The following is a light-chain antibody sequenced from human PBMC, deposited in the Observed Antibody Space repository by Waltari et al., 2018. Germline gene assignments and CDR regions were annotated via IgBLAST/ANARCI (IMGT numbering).Light chain of an antibody. V-gene: IGKV3-15*01. CDR2: GAS. CDR3: QQYNNWPPERT. Sequence: EIVMTQSPATLSVSPGERATLSCRASQSVSSNLAWYQQKPGQAPRHLIYGASTRATGIPARFSGMPSGTEFTLTISSQQSEDFAVYYCQQYNNWPPERTFGQGTKVEIK. J-gene: IGKJ1*01. CDR1: QSVSSN.